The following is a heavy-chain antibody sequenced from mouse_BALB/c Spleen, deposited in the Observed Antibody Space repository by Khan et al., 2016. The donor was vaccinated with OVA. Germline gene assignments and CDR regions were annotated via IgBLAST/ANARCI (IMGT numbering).Heavy chain of an antibody. CDR2: IDPANGNT. CDR1: AFNIKDTY. D-gene: IGHD2-4*01. CDR3: DRTTMILGFTY. V-gene: IGHV14-3*02. J-gene: IGHJ3*01. Sequence: VQLQQSGAELVKPGASVKLSCTASAFNIKDTYMHWVKQRPEQGLEWIGRIDPANGNTKYDPKFQGKATITADTSSNTAYLHLSSLTSEDIAVYYCDRTTMILGFTYWGKGTLVTVSA.